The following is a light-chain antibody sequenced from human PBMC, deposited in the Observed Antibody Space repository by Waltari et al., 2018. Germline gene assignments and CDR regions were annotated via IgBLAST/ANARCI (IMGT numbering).Light chain of an antibody. Sequence: EIVMTQSPATLSVSPGERATLSCRASQRVSSNLAWYQQKPGQAPRLLIYGASTRSTGSPARFCGSGSGTEFTLTISSMQSEDFAVYDCQQYNNWPPFSFGPGTKVDIK. CDR2: GAS. J-gene: IGKJ3*01. V-gene: IGKV3-15*01. CDR1: QRVSSN. CDR3: QQYNNWPPFS.